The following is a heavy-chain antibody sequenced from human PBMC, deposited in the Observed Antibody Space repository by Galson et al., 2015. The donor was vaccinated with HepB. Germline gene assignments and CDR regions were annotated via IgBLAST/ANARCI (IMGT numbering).Heavy chain of an antibody. CDR3: AREFYALDS. Sequence: SLRLSCAASGFTFSTYPMHWVRQAPGKGLEWVAFISYDGANQYYADSVKGRFTISRDNSKNTLYVQMNSLRAEDTAVYYCAREFYALDSWGQGTLVTVSS. J-gene: IGHJ5*01. CDR1: GFTFSTYP. D-gene: IGHD2/OR15-2a*01. CDR2: ISYDGANQ. V-gene: IGHV3-30-3*01.